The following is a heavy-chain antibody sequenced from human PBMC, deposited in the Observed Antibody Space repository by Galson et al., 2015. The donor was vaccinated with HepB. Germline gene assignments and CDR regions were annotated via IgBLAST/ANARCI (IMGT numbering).Heavy chain of an antibody. CDR2: ISAYNGNT. D-gene: IGHD6-19*01. CDR1: GSTFTSYG. Sequence: SVKVSCKASGSTFTSYGISWVRQAPGQGLEWMGWISAYNGNTNYAQKLQGRVTMTTDTSTSTAYMELRSLRSDDTAVYYCARGDNGLVQPYYFDYWGQGTLVTVSS. J-gene: IGHJ4*02. V-gene: IGHV1-18*01. CDR3: ARGDNGLVQPYYFDY.